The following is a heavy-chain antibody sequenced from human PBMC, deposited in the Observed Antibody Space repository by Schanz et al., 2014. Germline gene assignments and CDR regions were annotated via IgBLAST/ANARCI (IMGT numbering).Heavy chain of an antibody. V-gene: IGHV3-21*04. D-gene: IGHD3-10*01. CDR1: GFTFTNYA. Sequence: DVQLLESGGGLVQPGGSLRLSCAASGFTFTNYAMSWVRQAPGKGLEWVSSISSRSSHIYYADSVKGRFTVSRDNAKNSVYLQMNGLRPGDTAVYYCARIGGSVFDYWAQGTLVTVSS. J-gene: IGHJ4*02. CDR2: ISSRSSHI. CDR3: ARIGGSVFDY.